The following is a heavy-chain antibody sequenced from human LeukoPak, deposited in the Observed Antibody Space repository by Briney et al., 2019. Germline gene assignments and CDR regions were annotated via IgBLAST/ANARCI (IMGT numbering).Heavy chain of an antibody. CDR1: GYTFTGYY. V-gene: IGHV1-2*02. Sequence: ASVKASCKASGYTFTGYYMHWVRQAPGQGLEWMGWINPNGGGTNYAQKFQGRVTMTRDTSISTAYMELSRLRSDDTAVYYCARVRFLEWFFDAFDIWGQGTMVTVSS. CDR3: ARVRFLEWFFDAFDI. D-gene: IGHD3-3*01. CDR2: INPNGGGT. J-gene: IGHJ3*02.